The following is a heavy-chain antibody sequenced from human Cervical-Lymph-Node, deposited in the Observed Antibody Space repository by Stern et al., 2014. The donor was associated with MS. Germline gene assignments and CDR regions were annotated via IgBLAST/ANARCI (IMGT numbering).Heavy chain of an antibody. D-gene: IGHD3-3*01. CDR1: GYTLTELS. V-gene: IGHV1-24*01. CDR2: FDPEDGET. CDR3: ATDRDDFRSGYSAPTKGYGLDV. J-gene: IGHJ6*02. Sequence: QVQLVQSGAEVKKPGASVKVSCKVSGYTLTELSMHWVRQDPGKGLEWMGGFDPEDGETIYAQKFQGRVTMTEDTSTDTAYMELSSLRSEDTAVYYCATDRDDFRSGYSAPTKGYGLDVWGQGTTVTVTS.